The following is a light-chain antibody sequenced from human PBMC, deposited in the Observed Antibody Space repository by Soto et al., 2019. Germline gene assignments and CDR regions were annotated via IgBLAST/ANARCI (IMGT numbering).Light chain of an antibody. CDR1: QSIRSY. J-gene: IGKJ3*01. CDR3: QQSYSTPLT. V-gene: IGKV1-39*01. CDR2: AAS. Sequence: DIQMTQSPSSLSASVGDRVTITCRASQSIRSYLNWYQQKPGKAPKLLIYAASSLQSGVPSRFSGSGSGTDFSLTISSLQPEDFATYYCQQSYSTPLTFGPGTTVDI.